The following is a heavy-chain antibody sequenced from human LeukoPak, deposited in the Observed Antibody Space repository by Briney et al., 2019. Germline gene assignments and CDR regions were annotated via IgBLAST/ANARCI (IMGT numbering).Heavy chain of an antibody. CDR3: GRSANAFDI. CDR2: ISHSGST. J-gene: IGHJ3*02. V-gene: IGHV4-34*01. CDR1: GGSVSGYY. Sequence: SETLSLTCAVSGGSVSGYYWSWIRQPPGKGPEWIGKISHSGSTNYNPSLKSRVTISVDTSTNQFSLNLSSVTAADTAVYYCGRSANAFDIWGQGTMVTVSS.